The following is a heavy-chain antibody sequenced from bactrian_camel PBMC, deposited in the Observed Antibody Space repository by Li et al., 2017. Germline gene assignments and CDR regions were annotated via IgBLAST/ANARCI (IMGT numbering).Heavy chain of an antibody. CDR1: GLPGSDSDFA. D-gene: IGHD2*01. Sequence: VQLVESGGGSVQAGGSLRLSCVASGLPGSDSDFAMGWFRQAPGQERVGAAVIDMVDGSASYTESVKGRFTISRDNVKNTLYLEMDDLQPEDTAMYYCAAVFGPGRLGGYCYTGQPSLDYWGQGTQVTVS. CDR2: IDMVDGSA. CDR3: AAVFGPGRLGGYCYTGQPSLDY. V-gene: IGHV3S42*01. J-gene: IGHJ4*01.